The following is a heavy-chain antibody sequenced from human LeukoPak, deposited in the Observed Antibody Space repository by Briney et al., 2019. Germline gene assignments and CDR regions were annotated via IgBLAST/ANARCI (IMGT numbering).Heavy chain of an antibody. D-gene: IGHD1-26*01. CDR1: GYTFTDFG. V-gene: IGHV1-18*01. J-gene: IGHJ4*02. CDR2: ISAYNGNT. CDR3: ARKFYSGSYALDY. Sequence: ASVTVSRMASGYTFTDFGISWVRQAPGEGREGMGWISAYNGNTNYAQKLQGRVTMTTDTSTSTAYMELRSLRSDDTAVYYCARKFYSGSYALDYWGQGTLVTVSS.